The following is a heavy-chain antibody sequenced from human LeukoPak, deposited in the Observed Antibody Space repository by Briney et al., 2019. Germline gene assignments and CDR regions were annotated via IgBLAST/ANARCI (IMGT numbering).Heavy chain of an antibody. D-gene: IGHD2-2*01. CDR1: GYTFTSYY. Sequence: ASVKVSCKTSGYTFTSYYMHWVRQAPGQGLEWMGWINPNSFDTNYAQKFQGRVTMTRDTSISTVYMELRRLTSDDTAVYYCARDRSRYFDYWGQGTLVTVSS. J-gene: IGHJ4*02. CDR3: ARDRSRYFDY. CDR2: INPNSFDT. V-gene: IGHV1-2*02.